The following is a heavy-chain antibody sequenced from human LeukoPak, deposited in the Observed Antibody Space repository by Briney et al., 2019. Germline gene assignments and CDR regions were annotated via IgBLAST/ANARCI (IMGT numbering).Heavy chain of an antibody. D-gene: IGHD5-24*01. V-gene: IGHV3-7*05. CDR2: IKQDGSEK. CDR3: ARASDPWLQLT. J-gene: IGHJ5*02. CDR1: GFTFSNYW. Sequence: GGSLRLSCAASGFTFSNYWMIWVRQAPGKGLEWVGNIKQDGSEKRYADSVRGRLTISRDNAQTSLYLQMNSLRAEDTAVYYCARASDPWLQLTWGQGTLVTVSS.